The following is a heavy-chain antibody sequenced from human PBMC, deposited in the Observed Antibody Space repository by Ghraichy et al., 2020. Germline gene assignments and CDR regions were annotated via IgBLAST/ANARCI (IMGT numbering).Heavy chain of an antibody. D-gene: IGHD6-13*01. CDR1: GFTFSTYW. CDR2: VNSDGSIT. CDR3: ARLPTGVAARWPGY. Sequence: GESLNISCAASGFTFSTYWMHWVRQAPGKGPVWVLCVNSDGSITKYADSVKGRFTISRDNAKNTVSLQMNSLRGEDTAVYYCARLPTGVAARWPGYWGQGTMVTVAS. V-gene: IGHV3-74*03. J-gene: IGHJ4*02.